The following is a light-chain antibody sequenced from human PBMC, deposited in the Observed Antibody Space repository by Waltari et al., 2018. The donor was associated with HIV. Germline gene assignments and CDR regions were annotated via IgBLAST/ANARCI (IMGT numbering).Light chain of an antibody. Sequence: DTQMTQSPSSLSAFVGIRVSITCRASQGLGNSLSWYQQKLGNAPKFLLYGASRLEREVPSRFSGNGSGTDFTLTIDNLQPEDVATYYWQQYLNGPLTVGGGTKVEI. CDR2: GAS. CDR1: QGLGNS. CDR3: QQYLNGPLT. V-gene: IGKV1-NL1*01. J-gene: IGKJ4*01.